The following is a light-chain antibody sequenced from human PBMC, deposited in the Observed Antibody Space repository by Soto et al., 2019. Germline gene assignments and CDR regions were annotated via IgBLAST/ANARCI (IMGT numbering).Light chain of an antibody. V-gene: IGKV1-13*02. CDR1: QDIRGA. CDR2: DVS. Sequence: AIQVTQSPSSLSASVGDRVTMTCRASQDIRGALAWYQQKSGKPPNLLIYDVSTLEGGVPSRFSGSGSGTEFTLTISSLQPEYFGTYYCQQFNSYPITFGHGTRLEI. CDR3: QQFNSYPIT. J-gene: IGKJ5*01.